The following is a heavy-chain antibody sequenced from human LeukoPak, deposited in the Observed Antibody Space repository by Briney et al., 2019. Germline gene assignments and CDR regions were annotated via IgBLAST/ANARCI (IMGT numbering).Heavy chain of an antibody. CDR3: TLYSRTDKVDD. CDR2: IRSKANSYAT. J-gene: IGHJ4*02. Sequence: GGSLRLSCAASGFTFSSYWMSWVRQASGKGLEWVGRIRSKANSYATAYAASVKGRFTISRDDSENTAYLQMNSLKTEDTAVYYCTLYSRTDKVDDWGQGTLVTVSS. V-gene: IGHV3-73*01. CDR1: GFTFSSYW. D-gene: IGHD6-13*01.